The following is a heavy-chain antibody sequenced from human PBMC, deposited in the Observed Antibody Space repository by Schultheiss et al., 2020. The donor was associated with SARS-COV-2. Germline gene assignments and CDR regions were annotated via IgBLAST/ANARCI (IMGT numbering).Heavy chain of an antibody. CDR1: GFTFTSYW. Sequence: GESLKISCVASGFTFTSYWMHWVRQAPGKGLVWVSRVNGDGSSTSYADSVKGRFTISRDNAKNTLYLQMNSLRAEDTAVYYCARAKYSSSYDYWGQGTLVTVSS. CDR2: VNGDGSST. CDR3: ARAKYSSSYDY. J-gene: IGHJ4*02. D-gene: IGHD6-13*01. V-gene: IGHV3-74*01.